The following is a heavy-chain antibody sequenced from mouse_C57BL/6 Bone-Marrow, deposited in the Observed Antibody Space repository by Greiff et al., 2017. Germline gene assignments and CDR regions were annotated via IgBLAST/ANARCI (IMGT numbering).Heavy chain of an antibody. D-gene: IGHD2-4*01. CDR1: GFNIKDDY. CDR2: IDPENGDT. CDR3: TTPIYYDYDVWFAY. J-gene: IGHJ3*01. V-gene: IGHV14-4*01. Sequence: EVQLQQSGAELVRPGASVKLSCTASGFNIKDDYMHWVKQRPEQGLEWIGWIDPENGDTEYASQFQGKATITADTSSNAAYLQLSSLTSEDTAVYYCTTPIYYDYDVWFAYWGQGTLVTVSA.